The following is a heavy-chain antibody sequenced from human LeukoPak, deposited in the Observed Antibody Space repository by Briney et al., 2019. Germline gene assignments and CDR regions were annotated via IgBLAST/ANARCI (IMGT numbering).Heavy chain of an antibody. Sequence: GGSLRLSCAASGFTFSSYAMSWVRQAPGKGLVWVSRINSDGSSTSYADSVKGRFTISRDNAKNTLYLQMNSLRAEDTAVYYCARPTRDSSGYRYWGQGTLVTVSS. CDR2: INSDGSST. V-gene: IGHV3-74*01. D-gene: IGHD3-22*01. CDR1: GFTFSSYA. CDR3: ARPTRDSSGYRY. J-gene: IGHJ4*02.